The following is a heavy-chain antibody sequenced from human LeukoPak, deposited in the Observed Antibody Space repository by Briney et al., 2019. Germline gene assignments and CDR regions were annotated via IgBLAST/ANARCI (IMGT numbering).Heavy chain of an antibody. Sequence: GRSLSLSCAASGFTFSSFGMHWVRQAPGKGLEWVAVIWYDGSNKYYADSVKGRFTISRDNSKNALYLQMNSLRAEDTAVYYCARDRGDSTSWYVTDYWGPGTRVSVSS. V-gene: IGHV3-33*01. D-gene: IGHD2-2*01. J-gene: IGHJ4*02. CDR2: IWYDGSNK. CDR1: GFTFSSFG. CDR3: ARDRGDSTSWYVTDY.